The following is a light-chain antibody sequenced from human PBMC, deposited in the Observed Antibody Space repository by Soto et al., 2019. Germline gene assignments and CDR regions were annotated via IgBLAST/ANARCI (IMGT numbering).Light chain of an antibody. V-gene: IGKV3-15*01. CDR3: QQFSSYPLT. CDR2: GAS. CDR1: QSVSSN. J-gene: IGKJ4*01. Sequence: EIVMTQSPATLSVSPGERATLSRRASQSVSSNLAWYQQKPGQAPRLLIYGASTRATGIPARFSGGGSGTDFTLTISRLEPEDFAVYYCQQFSSYPLTFGGGTKVDIK.